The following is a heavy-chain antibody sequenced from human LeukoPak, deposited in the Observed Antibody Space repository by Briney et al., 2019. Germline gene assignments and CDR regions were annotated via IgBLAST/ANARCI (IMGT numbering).Heavy chain of an antibody. J-gene: IGHJ3*02. D-gene: IGHD5-24*01. Sequence: GGSLRLSCAVSGFTFSSYGMHWVRQAPGKGLEWVAVIWYDGSNKYYADSVKGRFTISRDNAKNSLYLQVNSLRAEDTAVYYCARCLRDGYNDASDIWGQGTMVTVSS. V-gene: IGHV3-33*01. CDR2: IWYDGSNK. CDR1: GFTFSSYG. CDR3: ARCLRDGYNDASDI.